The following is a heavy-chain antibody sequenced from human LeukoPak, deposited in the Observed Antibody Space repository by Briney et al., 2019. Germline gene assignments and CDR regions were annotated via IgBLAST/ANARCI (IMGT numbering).Heavy chain of an antibody. D-gene: IGHD4-17*01. J-gene: IGHJ4*02. CDR2: IHTSGST. Sequence: SETLSLTCTVSGGSISSGSYYWSWIRQPAGKGLEWIGRIHTSGSTNYNPSLKSRVTISVDTSKNQFSLKLSSVTAADTAVYYCARDEDGNYDSTGDYWGQGALVTVSS. CDR1: GGSISSGSYY. V-gene: IGHV4-61*02. CDR3: ARDEDGNYDSTGDY.